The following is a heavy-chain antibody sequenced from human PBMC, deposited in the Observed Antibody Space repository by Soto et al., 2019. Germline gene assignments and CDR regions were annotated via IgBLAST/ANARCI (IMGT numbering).Heavy chain of an antibody. CDR3: ARLSCTSSTCYFPGWFDP. CDR2: VYYSGSS. Sequence: SETLSLTCTVSGDSISGGASFWSWIRQPPGKGLEWIANVYYSGSSYYNPPLKSRLTISVDTTKNQFSLQLKSMTAADTAVYYCARLSCTSSTCYFPGWFDPWGQGTLVTVSS. CDR1: GDSISGGASF. V-gene: IGHV4-30-4*01. D-gene: IGHD2-2*01. J-gene: IGHJ5*02.